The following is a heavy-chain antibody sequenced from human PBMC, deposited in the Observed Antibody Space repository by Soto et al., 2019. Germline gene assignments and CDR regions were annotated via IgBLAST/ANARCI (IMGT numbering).Heavy chain of an antibody. V-gene: IGHV1-69*13. Sequence: SVKVSCKASGGTFSSYAISWVRQAPGQGLEWMGWIIPIFATANYAQKFQGRVTITADESTSTAYMELSSLRSEDTAVYHCASSRPPLWFFDYWGQGTLVTVSS. CDR2: IIPIFATA. CDR1: GGTFSSYA. D-gene: IGHD3-10*01. J-gene: IGHJ4*02. CDR3: ASSRPPLWFFDY.